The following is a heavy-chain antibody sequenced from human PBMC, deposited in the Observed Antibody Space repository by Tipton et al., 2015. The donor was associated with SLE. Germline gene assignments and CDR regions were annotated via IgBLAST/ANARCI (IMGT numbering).Heavy chain of an antibody. V-gene: IGHV3-53*05. CDR3: ARVLGGVGLFAS. CDR2: IYSGGST. J-gene: IGHJ4*02. CDR1: GFTVSSNY. Sequence: SLRLSCAASGFTVSSNYMSXXRQAPGKGLEWVSVIYSGGSTYYADSVKGRFTISRDNSKNTLYLQMNSLRAEDPAGYYCARVLGGVGLFASGGQEPLVTVSS. D-gene: IGHD2-8*02.